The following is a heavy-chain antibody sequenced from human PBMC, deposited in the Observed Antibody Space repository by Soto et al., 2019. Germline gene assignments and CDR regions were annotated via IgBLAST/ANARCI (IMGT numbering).Heavy chain of an antibody. V-gene: IGHV3-30*03. CDR2: ISFDGSKE. Sequence: GGSLRLSCEASEFTFSSYAMHWVRQAPGRWLEWVALISFDGSKEYYADSVKDRFIISRDNSRSMVYLQMDSLRPDDTAIYYCARPIPRWTYHYGMNVWGQGXTVTVSS. J-gene: IGHJ6*02. D-gene: IGHD2-15*01. CDR3: ARPIPRWTYHYGMNV. CDR1: EFTFSSYA.